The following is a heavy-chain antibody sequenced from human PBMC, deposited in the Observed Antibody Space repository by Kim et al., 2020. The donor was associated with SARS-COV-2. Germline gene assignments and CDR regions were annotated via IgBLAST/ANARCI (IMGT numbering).Heavy chain of an antibody. CDR2: IRQDGSEK. CDR1: GFTFRNYW. CDR3: ARVGLGYSRSCDY. V-gene: IGHV3-7*01. D-gene: IGHD6-13*01. Sequence: GGSLRLSCAASGFTFRNYWMSWVRQAPGKGLEWVANIRQDGSEKYYVDSVEGRFAISRDNAKNSLYLHMNSLRAEDTALYYCARVGLGYSRSCDYWGQGTLVTVSS. J-gene: IGHJ4*02.